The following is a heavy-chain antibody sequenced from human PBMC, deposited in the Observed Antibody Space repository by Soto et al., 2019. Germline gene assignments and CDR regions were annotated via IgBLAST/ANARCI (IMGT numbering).Heavy chain of an antibody. J-gene: IGHJ4*02. Sequence: GESLKISCKGSGYSFTSYWIGWVRQMPGKGLEWMGIIYPGDSDTRYSPSFQGQVTISADKSISTAYLQWSSLKASDTAMYYCARRTGPVWYDILTGPRNYYFDYWGQGTLVTVSS. V-gene: IGHV5-51*01. D-gene: IGHD3-9*01. CDR2: IYPGDSDT. CDR1: GYSFTSYW. CDR3: ARRTGPVWYDILTGPRNYYFDY.